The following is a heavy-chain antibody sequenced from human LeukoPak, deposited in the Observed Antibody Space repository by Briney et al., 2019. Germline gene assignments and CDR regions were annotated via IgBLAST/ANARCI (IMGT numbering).Heavy chain of an antibody. D-gene: IGHD1-7*01. V-gene: IGHV3-30*18. Sequence: GGSLRLSCAASGFTFSNYAMHWVHQAPGKGLEWVSIISFDGSNKYYADSVKGRFTISRDNSKNTLYLQMNSLRAEDTAVYYCAKDRVVYNWNYAYYFDDWGQGTLVTVSS. CDR3: AKDRVVYNWNYAYYFDD. CDR1: GFTFSNYA. CDR2: ISFDGSNK. J-gene: IGHJ4*02.